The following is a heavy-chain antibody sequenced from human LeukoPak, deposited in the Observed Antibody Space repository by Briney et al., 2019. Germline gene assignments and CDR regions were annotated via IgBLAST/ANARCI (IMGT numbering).Heavy chain of an antibody. V-gene: IGHV4-59*01. CDR2: IYYSGNT. Sequence: SETLSLTCTVSGGSISYYYWTWIRQPPRKGLGWIGYIYYSGNTIYNPSLKSRVTISVDTSKNQFSLKLNSVTTADTAVYYCAGEDYFDSSGYATWRFDIWGQGTMVTVSS. CDR3: AGEDYFDSSGYATWRFDI. D-gene: IGHD3-22*01. J-gene: IGHJ3*02. CDR1: GGSISYYY.